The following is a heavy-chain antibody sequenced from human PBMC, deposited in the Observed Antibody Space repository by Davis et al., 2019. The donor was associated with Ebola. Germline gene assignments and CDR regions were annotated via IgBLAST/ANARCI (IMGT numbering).Heavy chain of an antibody. CDR1: GGSFSGYY. CDR2: INHSGST. J-gene: IGHJ5*02. V-gene: IGHV4-34*09. D-gene: IGHD4-23*01. Sequence: PSETLSLTCAVYGGSFSGYYWSWIRQPPGKGLEWIGEINHSGSTNYNPSLKSRVTISVDTSKNQFSLKLSSVTAADTAVYYCARRGGNYERWFDPWGQGTLVTVSS. CDR3: ARRGGNYERWFDP.